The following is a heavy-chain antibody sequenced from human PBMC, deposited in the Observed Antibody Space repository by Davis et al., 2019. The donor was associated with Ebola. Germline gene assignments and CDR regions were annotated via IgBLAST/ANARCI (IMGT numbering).Heavy chain of an antibody. CDR3: ARDSSYDSSGYYTL. CDR2: TYYRSKWYN. J-gene: IGHJ4*02. V-gene: IGHV6-1*01. Sequence: SQTLSLTCAISGDSVSSHSAAWNWIRQSPSRGLEWLGRTYYRSKWYNDYAVSVKSRITINPDTSKNQFSLKLSSVTAADTAVYYCARDSSYDSSGYYTLWGQGTLVTVSS. CDR1: GDSVSSHSAA. D-gene: IGHD3-22*01.